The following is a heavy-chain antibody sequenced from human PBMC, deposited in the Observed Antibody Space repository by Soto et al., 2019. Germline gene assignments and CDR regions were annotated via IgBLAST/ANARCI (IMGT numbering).Heavy chain of an antibody. CDR3: ARDRVPQLGYYGMDV. V-gene: IGHV3-74*01. Sequence: EVQLVESGGGLVQPGGSLRLSCAASGFIFNSYWMHWVRQAPGKGLVWVSRINTDESSRSYADSVKGRLTISRDNAKHTLYLQMSSLRAEDRAVYFGARDRVPQLGYYGMDVGGQGTTVTVSS. CDR1: GFIFNSYW. D-gene: IGHD2-2*01. CDR2: INTDESSR. J-gene: IGHJ6*02.